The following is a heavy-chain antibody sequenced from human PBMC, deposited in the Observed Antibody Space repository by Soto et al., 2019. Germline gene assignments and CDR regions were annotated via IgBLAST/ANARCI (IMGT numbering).Heavy chain of an antibody. V-gene: IGHV4-59*01. CDR1: GGSISSYY. Sequence: SETLSLTCTVSGGSISSYYWSWIRQPPGKGLEWIGYIYYSGSTNYNPSLKSRVTISVDTSKNQFSLKLSSVTAADTAVYYCAQHYGDYVECFDPWGQGTLVTVS. J-gene: IGHJ5*02. CDR3: AQHYGDYVECFDP. D-gene: IGHD4-17*01. CDR2: IYYSGST.